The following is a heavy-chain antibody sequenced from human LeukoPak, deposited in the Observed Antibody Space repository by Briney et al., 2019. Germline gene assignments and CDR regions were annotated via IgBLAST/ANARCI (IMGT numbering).Heavy chain of an antibody. CDR3: ARDATISYGISVAGLGLSVY. Sequence: AGGSLRLSCAASGFTFINYSMNWVRRAPGKGLEWVSSIASARDGIYYADSVRGRFTISRDNAKNSLYLQMNRLRAEDTAVYYCARDATISYGISVAGLGLSVYWGQGTLVTVSS. J-gene: IGHJ4*02. V-gene: IGHV3-21*01. D-gene: IGHD6-19*01. CDR1: GFTFINYS. CDR2: IASARDGI.